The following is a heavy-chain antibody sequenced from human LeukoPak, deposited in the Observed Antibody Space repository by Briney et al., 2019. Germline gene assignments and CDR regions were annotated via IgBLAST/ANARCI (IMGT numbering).Heavy chain of an antibody. CDR3: VRQITAAGHAFDI. CDR2: TYPGDSDT. D-gene: IGHD6-13*01. Sequence: GESLKISCKGSGYSFTTYWIGWVRQMPGKGLEWMGITYPGDSDTKYSPSFQGQVIISADKSITTAYLQWSSLKASDTAMYYCVRQITAAGHAFDIWDQGTMVTVSS. V-gene: IGHV5-51*01. J-gene: IGHJ3*02. CDR1: GYSFTTYW.